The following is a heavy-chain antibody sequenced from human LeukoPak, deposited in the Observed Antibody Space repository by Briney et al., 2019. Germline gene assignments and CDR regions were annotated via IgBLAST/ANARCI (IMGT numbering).Heavy chain of an antibody. V-gene: IGHV3-30-3*01. J-gene: IGHJ4*02. CDR1: GFTFSSYA. CDR2: ISYDGSNK. D-gene: IGHD2-15*01. Sequence: GRSLRLSCAASGFTFSSYAMHWVRQAPGKGLEWVAVISYDGSNKYYADSVKGRFTISRDNSKNTLYLQMNSLRAEDTAVYYCASALGYCSGGSCRDYWGQGTLVTVSS. CDR3: ASALGYCSGGSCRDY.